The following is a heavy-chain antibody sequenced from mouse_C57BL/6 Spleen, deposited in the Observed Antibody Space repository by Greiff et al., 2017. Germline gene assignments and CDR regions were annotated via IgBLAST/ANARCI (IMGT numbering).Heavy chain of an antibody. CDR1: GFSFNTYA. CDR3: VRQHYYGSSYENYFDY. CDR2: IRSKSNNYAT. V-gene: IGHV10-1*01. J-gene: IGHJ2*01. D-gene: IGHD1-1*01. Sequence: EVMLMESGGGLVQPKGSLKLSCAASGFSFNTYAMNWVRQAPGKGLEWVARIRSKSNNYATYYADSVKDRFTISRDDSESMLYLQMNNLKTEDTAMYYCVRQHYYGSSYENYFDYWGQGTTLTVSS.